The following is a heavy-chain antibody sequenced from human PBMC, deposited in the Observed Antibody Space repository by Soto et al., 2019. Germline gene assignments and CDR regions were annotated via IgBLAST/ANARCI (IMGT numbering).Heavy chain of an antibody. CDR3: ATGNPTTVPPLNYFDY. V-gene: IGHV1-24*01. CDR1: GYTLTELS. D-gene: IGHD4-4*01. Sequence: ASVKVSCKVSGYTLTELSMHWVQQAPGKGLEWMGGFDPEDGETIYAQKFQGRVTMTEDTSTDTAYMELSSRRSEDTAVYYCATGNPTTVPPLNYFDYWGQGTLVTVSS. CDR2: FDPEDGET. J-gene: IGHJ4*02.